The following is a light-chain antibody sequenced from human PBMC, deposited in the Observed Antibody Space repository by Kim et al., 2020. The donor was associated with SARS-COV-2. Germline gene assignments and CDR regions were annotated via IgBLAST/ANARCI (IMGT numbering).Light chain of an antibody. CDR2: GAS. V-gene: IGKV4-1*01. CDR3: QQYYASPWT. CDR1: QSVLYSSSNNNY. Sequence: ATMHCKSSQSVLYSSSNNNYLAWYQQKPGQPPKLLIYGASTRESGVPDRFSGSGSGTDFTLTISGLQAEDVAVYYCQQYYASPWTFGQGTKVDIK. J-gene: IGKJ1*01.